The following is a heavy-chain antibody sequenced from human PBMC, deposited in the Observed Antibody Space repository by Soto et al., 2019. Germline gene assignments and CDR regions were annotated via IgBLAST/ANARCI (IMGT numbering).Heavy chain of an antibody. Sequence: QVQLVQSGAEVKKPGASAKVSCKPSGYTFTRYAISWVRQAPGQGLEWMGWINAYNGNTHYAQKLQGRVTMTTDTSTSTAYMELRSLRSDDTAVYYCARDVAYGLIDYWGQGTLVTVSS. CDR2: INAYNGNT. CDR1: GYTFTRYA. J-gene: IGHJ4*02. D-gene: IGHD4-17*01. V-gene: IGHV1-18*01. CDR3: ARDVAYGLIDY.